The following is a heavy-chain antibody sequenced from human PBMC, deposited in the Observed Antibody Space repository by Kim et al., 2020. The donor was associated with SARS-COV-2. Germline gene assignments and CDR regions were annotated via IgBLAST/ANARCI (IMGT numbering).Heavy chain of an antibody. CDR3: SNTLPYCSSTSCYTRGYFDY. CDR1: GFTFSSYA. D-gene: IGHD2-2*02. CDR2: ISGSGGST. J-gene: IGHJ4*02. Sequence: GGSLRLSCAASGFTFSSYAMSWVRQAPGKGLEWVSAISGSGGSTYYADSVKGRFTISRDNSKNTLYLQMNSLRAEDTAVYYCSNTLPYCSSTSCYTRGYFDYWGQGTLVTVSS. V-gene: IGHV3-23*01.